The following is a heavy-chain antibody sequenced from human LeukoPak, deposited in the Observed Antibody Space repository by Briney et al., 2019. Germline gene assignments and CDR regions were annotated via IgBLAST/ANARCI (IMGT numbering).Heavy chain of an antibody. Sequence: GRSLRLSCAASGFTFSSYGVHWVRQAPGKGLEWVAVISYDGSNKYYADSVKGRFTIPRDNSKNTLYLQMNSLRAEDTAVYYCAKDPGDYWGQGTLVTVSS. CDR2: ISYDGSNK. CDR1: GFTFSSYG. CDR3: AKDPGDY. J-gene: IGHJ4*02. V-gene: IGHV3-30*18.